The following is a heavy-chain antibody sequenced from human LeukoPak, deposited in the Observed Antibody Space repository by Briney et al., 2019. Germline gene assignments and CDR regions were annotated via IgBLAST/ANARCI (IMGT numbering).Heavy chain of an antibody. D-gene: IGHD3-10*01. CDR2: VKHDGSEK. CDR3: AKPSLWFGELLYPFDY. CDR1: GFTFSSYW. V-gene: IGHV3-7*03. Sequence: GGSLRLTCAASGFTFSSYWMSWVRQAPGKGLEWVANVKHDGSEKYYVDSVKGRFTISRDNAKNSLYLQMNSLRAEDTAVYYCAKPSLWFGELLYPFDYWGQGTLVTVSS. J-gene: IGHJ4*02.